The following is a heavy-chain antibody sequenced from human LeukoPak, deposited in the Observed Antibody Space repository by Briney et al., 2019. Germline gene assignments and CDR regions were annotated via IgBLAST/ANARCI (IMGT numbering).Heavy chain of an antibody. CDR1: GGSFSGYY. CDR2: INHSGST. V-gene: IGHV4-34*01. J-gene: IGHJ4*02. Sequence: SETLSLTCAVHGGSFSGYYWSWIRQPPGKGLEWIGDINHSGSTNYNPSLKSRVTISVDTSKNQFSLKLTSVTAADTAVYYCARGESADPRRVLWGQGTLVTVSS. CDR3: ARGESADPRRVL.